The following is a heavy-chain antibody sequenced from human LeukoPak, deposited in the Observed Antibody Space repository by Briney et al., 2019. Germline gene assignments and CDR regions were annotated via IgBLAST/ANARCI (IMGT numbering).Heavy chain of an antibody. J-gene: IGHJ4*02. CDR1: GYTFTSYD. Sequence: ASVQVSCKASGYTFTSYDINWVRQATGQGPEWMGWMSPNSGNTGYAQKFQGRVTMTWSTSMSTAYMELSSLRSEDTAVYYCARGPPNWGYDYWGQGTLVTVSS. CDR3: ARGPPNWGYDY. V-gene: IGHV1-8*01. D-gene: IGHD7-27*01. CDR2: MSPNSGNT.